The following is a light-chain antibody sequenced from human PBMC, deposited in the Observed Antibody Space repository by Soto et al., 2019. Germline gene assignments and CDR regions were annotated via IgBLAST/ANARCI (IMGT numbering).Light chain of an antibody. J-gene: IGLJ2*01. Sequence: QSVLTQPASVSGSPGQSITISCSGTPSDIGAYNYGSRYQHLPGKAPKVIIYDVTNRPSGVSSRFSGSKSGTTASLTISGLQAEDEANYYCGSYTISSTLMIFGGGTKVTVL. CDR2: DVT. V-gene: IGLV2-14*03. CDR3: GSYTISSTLMI. CDR1: PSDIGAYNY.